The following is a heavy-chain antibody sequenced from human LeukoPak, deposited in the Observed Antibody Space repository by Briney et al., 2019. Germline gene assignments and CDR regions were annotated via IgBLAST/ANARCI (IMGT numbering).Heavy chain of an antibody. J-gene: IGHJ5*02. CDR3: ARHESCSSSSCSFFGPTT. V-gene: IGHV4-4*02. Sequence: SGTLSLTCAVSGGSISSSNWWSWVRPPPGKGLEWSGEIYHSGSTNYSRSLKSRVTISVDKSKNQFSLKLSSVTAADTAVYYCARHESCSSSSCSFFGPTTWGQGTLVTVSS. D-gene: IGHD2-15*01. CDR2: IYHSGST. CDR1: GGSISSSNW.